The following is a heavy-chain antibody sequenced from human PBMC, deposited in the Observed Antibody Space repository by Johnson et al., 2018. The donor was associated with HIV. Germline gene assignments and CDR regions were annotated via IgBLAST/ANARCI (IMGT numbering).Heavy chain of an antibody. J-gene: IGHJ3*02. CDR2: IQSGGGT. CDR1: GFTFSSYA. Sequence: VQLVESGGGVVQPGRSLRLSCAASGFTFSSYAMSWVRQAPGKGLKWVAIIQSGGGTYHADSVKGRFTISRDNSKNTLYLQMNSLRAEDTALYYCAKGGLGHTDAFDIWGQGTMVTVSS. D-gene: IGHD6-19*01. V-gene: IGHV3-23*04. CDR3: AKGGLGHTDAFDI.